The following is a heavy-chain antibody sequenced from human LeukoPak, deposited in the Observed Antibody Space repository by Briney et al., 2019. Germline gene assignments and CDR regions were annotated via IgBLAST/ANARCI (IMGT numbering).Heavy chain of an antibody. CDR1: GYTFMDSF. V-gene: IGHV1-2*02. CDR2: SNPNGGGT. D-gene: IGHD3-10*01. Sequence: AAVKVSCKASGYTFMDSFMHWVRHAPAQRLEWMALSNPNGGGTHYAQKFQGRVTLTLDTAISTAYMALNSLRSDDSAIYYCASDLPGASGDYWGQGTLVTVSS. CDR3: ASDLPGASGDY. J-gene: IGHJ4*02.